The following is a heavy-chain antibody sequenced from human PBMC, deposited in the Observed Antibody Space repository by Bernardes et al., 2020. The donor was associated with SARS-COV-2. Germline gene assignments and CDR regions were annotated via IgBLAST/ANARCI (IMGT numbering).Heavy chain of an antibody. CDR2: INPNSGGT. Sequence: ASVKVSCKASGYTFTGYYMHWVRQAPGQGLEWMGWINPNSGGTNYAQKFQGWVTMTRDTSISTAYMELSRLRSDDTAVYYCARGARRGLYCSGGSCFLDYWGKGTLITVSS. CDR3: ARGARRGLYCSGGSCFLDY. V-gene: IGHV1-2*04. CDR1: GYTFTGYY. D-gene: IGHD2-15*01. J-gene: IGHJ4*02.